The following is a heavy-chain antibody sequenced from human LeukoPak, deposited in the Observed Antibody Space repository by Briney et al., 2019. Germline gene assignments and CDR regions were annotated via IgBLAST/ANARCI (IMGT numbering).Heavy chain of an antibody. CDR1: GYTFTSYY. V-gene: IGHV1-2*04. D-gene: IGHD6-13*01. Sequence: GASVKVSCKASGYTFTSYYMHWVRQAPGQGLEWMGWINPNSGGTNYAQKFQGWVTMTRDTSISTAYMELSRLRSDDTAVYYCARDPGGIAAAGRHGLDYWGQGTLVTVSS. CDR3: ARDPGGIAAAGRHGLDY. J-gene: IGHJ4*02. CDR2: INPNSGGT.